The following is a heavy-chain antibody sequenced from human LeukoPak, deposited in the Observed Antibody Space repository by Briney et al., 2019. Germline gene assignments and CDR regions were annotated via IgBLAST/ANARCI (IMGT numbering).Heavy chain of an antibody. CDR2: ISVSGGST. CDR1: GFTFSSYA. CDR3: AKAISRGILAGYSDY. Sequence: PGGSLRLSCAVSGFTFSSYAMNWVRQAPGKGLEWVSAISVSGGSTYYADSVKGRFTISRDNSKNTLYLQMNSLRAEDTAVYYCAKAISRGILAGYSDYWGQGTLVTVSS. J-gene: IGHJ4*02. D-gene: IGHD3-9*01. V-gene: IGHV3-23*01.